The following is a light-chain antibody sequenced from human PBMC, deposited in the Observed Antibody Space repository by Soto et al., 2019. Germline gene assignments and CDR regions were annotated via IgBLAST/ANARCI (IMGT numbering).Light chain of an antibody. J-gene: IGLJ1*01. V-gene: IGLV2-11*01. Sequence: QSALTQPRSASGSPGQSVTISCTGTSSDVGTYNFVSWYQQHPGKAPKFMIYDVTKRPSGVPDRFSGSKSGYTASLTISGLEAEAEDDYDCCSYVGSYSTYVFGTGTKLTVL. CDR3: CSYVGSYSTYV. CDR2: DVT. CDR1: SSDVGTYNF.